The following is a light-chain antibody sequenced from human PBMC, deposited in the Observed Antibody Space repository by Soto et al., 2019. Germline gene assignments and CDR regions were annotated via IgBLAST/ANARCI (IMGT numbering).Light chain of an antibody. CDR2: DAS. V-gene: IGKV1-5*01. CDR1: QDISNL. J-gene: IGKJ1*01. CDR3: QHYSSYSSP. Sequence: DIQMTQAPSSLSASVGDRVTITCQASQDISNLLNWYQQKPGKAPRLLIYDASILESGVPSRFSGSGSGTEFTLTISSLQPDDFAAYYCQHYSSYSSPFGQGTKV.